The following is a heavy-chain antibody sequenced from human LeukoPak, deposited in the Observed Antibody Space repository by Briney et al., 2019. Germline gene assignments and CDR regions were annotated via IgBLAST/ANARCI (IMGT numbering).Heavy chain of an antibody. CDR3: AEEATVTMEYFQH. CDR2: IRYDGSNK. Sequence: GGSLRLSCAASGFTFSSYGMHWVRQAPGKGLEWVAFIRYDGSNKYYADSVKGRFTISRDNSKNTLYLQMNSLRAEDTAVYYCAEEATVTMEYFQHWGQGTLGTVSS. D-gene: IGHD4-17*01. V-gene: IGHV3-30*02. CDR1: GFTFSSYG. J-gene: IGHJ1*01.